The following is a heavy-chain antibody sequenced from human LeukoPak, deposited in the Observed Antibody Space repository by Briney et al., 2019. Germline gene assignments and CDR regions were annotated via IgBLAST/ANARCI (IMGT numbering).Heavy chain of an antibody. CDR3: ARDLELRYFDWLGLGYYMDV. J-gene: IGHJ6*03. CDR2: INPNSGGT. D-gene: IGHD3-9*01. Sequence: ASVKVSCKASGYTFTGYYMHWVRQAPGQGLEWMGWINPNSGGTNYAQKFQGRVTMTRDTSISTAYMELSRLRSDDTAVYYCARDLELRYFDWLGLGYYMDVWGKGTTVTISS. CDR1: GYTFTGYY. V-gene: IGHV1-2*02.